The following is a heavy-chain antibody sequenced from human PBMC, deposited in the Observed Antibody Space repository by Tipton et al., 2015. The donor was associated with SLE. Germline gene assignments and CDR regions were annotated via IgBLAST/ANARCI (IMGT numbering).Heavy chain of an antibody. CDR1: GYSISSGYY. J-gene: IGHJ4*02. CDR2: IYHSGST. D-gene: IGHD3-10*02. Sequence: TLSLTCTVSGYSISSGYYWGWIRQPPGKGLEWIGSIYHSGSTYYNPSLKSRSTISVDTSKNQFSLKLSSVTAADTAVYYCARGFTMFRGLFDYWGQGTLVTVSS. CDR3: ARGFTMFRGLFDY. V-gene: IGHV4-38-2*02.